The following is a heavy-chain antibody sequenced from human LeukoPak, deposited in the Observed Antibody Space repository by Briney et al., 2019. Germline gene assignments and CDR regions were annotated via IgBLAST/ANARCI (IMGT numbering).Heavy chain of an antibody. CDR2: IYYSGST. V-gene: IGHV4-59*01. CDR1: GGSISSYY. CDR3: ARGGSNTYYDFWSGYTLVHYFDY. J-gene: IGHJ4*02. D-gene: IGHD3-3*01. Sequence: TSETLSLTCTVSGGSISSYYWSWTRQPPGKGLEWIGYIYYSGSTNYNPSLKSRVTISVDTSKNQFSLKLSSVTAADTAVYYCARGGSNTYYDFWSGYTLVHYFDYWGQGTLVTVSS.